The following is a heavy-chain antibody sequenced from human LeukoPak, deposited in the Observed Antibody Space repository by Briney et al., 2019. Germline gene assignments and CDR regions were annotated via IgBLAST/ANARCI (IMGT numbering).Heavy chain of an antibody. CDR3: VRDRFGYSDY. V-gene: IGHV3-7*01. Sequence: GGSLRLSCPASGSTFSSYWLSWCRQPPGKGLGGLANIKQDGRKKYYVGSLKGRFTISRDNAKNSLYLQINSLRADDTAVYYCVRDRFGYSDYWGQGTLVTVSS. CDR1: GSTFSSYW. D-gene: IGHD3-22*01. CDR2: IKQDGRKK. J-gene: IGHJ4*02.